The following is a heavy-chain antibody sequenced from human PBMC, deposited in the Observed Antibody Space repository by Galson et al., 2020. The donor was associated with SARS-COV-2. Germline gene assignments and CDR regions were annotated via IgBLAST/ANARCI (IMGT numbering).Heavy chain of an antibody. D-gene: IGHD3-22*01. J-gene: IGHJ4*02. CDR1: GDSISSHF. V-gene: IGHV4-59*11. CDR3: AKTHSSGYHDY. CDR2: IYNNGGST. Sequence: SETLSLTCTVSGDSISSHFWSWFRQPPGKGLEWIGYIYNNGGSTSYNPSLKSRVTISDTSKNQFSLRLSSVTAADTAIYNCAKTHSSGYHDYWGQGTLVTVSS.